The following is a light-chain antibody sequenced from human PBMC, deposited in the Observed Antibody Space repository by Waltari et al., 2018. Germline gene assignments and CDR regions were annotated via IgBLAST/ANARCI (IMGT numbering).Light chain of an antibody. CDR2: NTN. V-gene: IGLV1-44*01. CDR1: SSNIGRST. CDR3: AVWDGSLNGYV. J-gene: IGLJ1*01. Sequence: QSVLTQPPSASGTPGQRVTISCSGSSSNIGRSTLNWFQQFPGKAPKLLIYNTNQRPSGVPARFSGSKSGTSSSLAINGLQSEDEAEYYCAVWDGSLNGYVFGSGTKVTVL.